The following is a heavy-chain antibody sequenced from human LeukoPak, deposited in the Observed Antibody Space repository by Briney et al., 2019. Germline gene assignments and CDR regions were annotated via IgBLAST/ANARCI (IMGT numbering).Heavy chain of an antibody. Sequence: GESLKISCEGSGYSITSYWIGWGRQMPGKGLEWMGIIYPGDCDTSYSPSFQGQVTISADKSISTAYLQCSSLKASDTAMYYCARPGGVDHYFDYWGQGTLVTVSS. CDR1: GYSITSYW. V-gene: IGHV5-51*01. J-gene: IGHJ4*02. D-gene: IGHD2-15*01. CDR2: IYPGDCDT. CDR3: ARPGGVDHYFDY.